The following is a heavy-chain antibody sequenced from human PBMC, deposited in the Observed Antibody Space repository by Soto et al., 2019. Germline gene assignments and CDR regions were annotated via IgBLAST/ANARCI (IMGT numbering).Heavy chain of an antibody. J-gene: IGHJ4*02. V-gene: IGHV3-33*01. CDR2: IWYGGSDK. CDR3: ARAGLLLDY. Sequence: QVQLVESGGGVVQPGRSLRLSCAASGFTFSSYGMHWVRQAPGKGLEWVAVIWYGGSDKYYADSVKGRFTISRDNSKNTLDLQMNSLSAEDTAGYYCARAGLLLDYWGQGTLVTVSS. D-gene: IGHD1-26*01. CDR1: GFTFSSYG.